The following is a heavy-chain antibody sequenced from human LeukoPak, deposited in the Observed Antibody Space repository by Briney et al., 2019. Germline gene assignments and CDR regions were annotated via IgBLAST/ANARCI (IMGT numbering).Heavy chain of an antibody. CDR3: ARSGYCTGGSCYFGDAFNL. CDR1: GASINDYY. Sequence: SETLSLTCSVSGASINDYYWSWIRQPPGEGLQWIGYVSYSGTTNYSPSLKSRLSISVDMSKNQFSLKLNSVTAADTAVYYCARSGYCTGGSCYFGDAFNLWGQGTMVSVSS. CDR2: VSYSGTT. V-gene: IGHV4-59*01. D-gene: IGHD2-15*01. J-gene: IGHJ3*01.